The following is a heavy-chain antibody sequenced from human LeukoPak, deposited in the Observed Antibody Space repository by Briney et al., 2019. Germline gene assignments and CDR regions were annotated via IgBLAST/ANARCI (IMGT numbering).Heavy chain of an antibody. CDR2: IKQDGSEK. J-gene: IGHJ6*03. CDR3: ARVGPPYYYYYMDV. CDR1: GFTFSASW. Sequence: PRGSPRLSCAASGFTFSASWMGWVRQAPGKGLEWVANIKQDGSEKYSADSLKGRFTISRDNAKKLLYLQMDSLRVEDTAVYYCARVGPPYYYYYMDVWGEDPRVSVSS. V-gene: IGHV3-7*01.